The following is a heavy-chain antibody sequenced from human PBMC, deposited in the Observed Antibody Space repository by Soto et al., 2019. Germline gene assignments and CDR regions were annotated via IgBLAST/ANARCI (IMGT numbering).Heavy chain of an antibody. J-gene: IGHJ6*02. CDR2: INPNSGGT. Sequence: GASVKVSCKASGYTFTGYYMHWVRQAPGQGLEWMGWINPNSGGTNYAQKFQGRVTMTRDTSISTAYMELSRLRSDDTAVYYCARDAGGYGSSGEYYYYYYGMDVWGQGTTVTVSS. CDR3: ARDAGGYGSSGEYYYYYYGMDV. V-gene: IGHV1-2*02. D-gene: IGHD6-13*01. CDR1: GYTFTGYY.